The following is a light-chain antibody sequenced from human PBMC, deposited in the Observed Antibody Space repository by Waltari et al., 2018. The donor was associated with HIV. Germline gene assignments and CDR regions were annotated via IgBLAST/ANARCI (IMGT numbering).Light chain of an antibody. V-gene: IGKV1-8*01. CDR3: QQYHNDPPT. CDR2: DAS. Sequence: IRMTQSPSSLSASIGDRVTITCRASQGISNSLAWYQQKPGKAPKLLIYDASTLQSGVPSRFSGSGSGTDFSLTISCLQSEDFTTFYCQQYHNDPPTFGQGTSVEIK. CDR1: QGISNS. J-gene: IGKJ1*01.